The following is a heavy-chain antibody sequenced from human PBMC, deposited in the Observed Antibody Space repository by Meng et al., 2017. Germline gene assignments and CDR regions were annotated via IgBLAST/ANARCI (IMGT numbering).Heavy chain of an antibody. V-gene: IGHV3-30*04. D-gene: IGHD3-10*01. CDR3: AKEGVWFGEFLGHNLDY. J-gene: IGHJ4*02. CDR1: GFIFSSYA. Sequence: GESLKISYAASGFIFSSYAMHWVRQAPGKGLEWVAVISYDRSNKYYVDSVEGRFTISRDNSKNTLYMQMNSLGAEDTAVYNCAKEGVWFGEFLGHNLDYWGQGTLVTVSS. CDR2: ISYDRSNK.